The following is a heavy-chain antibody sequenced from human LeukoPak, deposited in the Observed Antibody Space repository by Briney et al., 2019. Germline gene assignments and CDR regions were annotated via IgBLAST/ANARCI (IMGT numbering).Heavy chain of an antibody. D-gene: IGHD4-17*01. Sequence: GGSLRLSCAASGFTFSDYYMSWIRQAPGKGLEWVSYISSSGSTIYYADSAKGRFTISRDNAKNSLYLQMNSLRAEDTAVYYCARVAYGDHGRYYYYYMDVWGKGTTVTVSS. J-gene: IGHJ6*03. CDR3: ARVAYGDHGRYYYYYMDV. V-gene: IGHV3-11*01. CDR2: ISSSGSTI. CDR1: GFTFSDYY.